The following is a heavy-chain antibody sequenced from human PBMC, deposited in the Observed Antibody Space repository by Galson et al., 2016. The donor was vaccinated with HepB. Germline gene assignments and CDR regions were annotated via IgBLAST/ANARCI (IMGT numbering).Heavy chain of an antibody. J-gene: IGHJ4*02. Sequence: SLRLSCAASGFSFSAYWLSWVRQAPGKGLQWVANIEQDGSRKEYVDSVKGRFTISRDNAKNSLYLEMNSLRVEDTAVYYCAREGSGGFDSWGQGTVVTVSS. CDR1: GFSFSAYW. V-gene: IGHV3-7*03. CDR3: AREGSGGFDS. D-gene: IGHD3-10*01. CDR2: IEQDGSRK.